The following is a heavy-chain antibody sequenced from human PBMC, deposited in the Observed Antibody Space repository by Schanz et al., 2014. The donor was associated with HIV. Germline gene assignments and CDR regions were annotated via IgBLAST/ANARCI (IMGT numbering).Heavy chain of an antibody. Sequence: QVQLVESGGGVVQPGMSLTLSCAASGFTFSNFGMHWVRQAPGKGLEWVALISYDGSNKYYSDSVKGRFTISRDSSKNTLYLQMNSLRAEDTAEYYCAKDAYRSGWFYFDSWGQGTPVTVSS. J-gene: IGHJ4*02. V-gene: IGHV3-30*18. CDR3: AKDAYRSGWFYFDS. D-gene: IGHD6-19*01. CDR1: GFTFSNFG. CDR2: ISYDGSNK.